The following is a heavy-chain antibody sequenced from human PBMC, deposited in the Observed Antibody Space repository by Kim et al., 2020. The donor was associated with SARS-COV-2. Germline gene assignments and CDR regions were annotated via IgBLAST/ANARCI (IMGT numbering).Heavy chain of an antibody. V-gene: IGHV3-33*08. CDR2: IWYDGSNK. D-gene: IGHD3-22*01. CDR1: GFTFSSYG. Sequence: GGSLRLSCAASGFTFSSYGMHWVRQAPGKGLEWVAVIWYDGSNKYYADSVKGRFTISRDNSKNTLYLQMNSLRAEDTAVYYCARAVVVKKGYYFDYWGQGTLVTVSS. CDR3: ARAVVVKKGYYFDY. J-gene: IGHJ4*02.